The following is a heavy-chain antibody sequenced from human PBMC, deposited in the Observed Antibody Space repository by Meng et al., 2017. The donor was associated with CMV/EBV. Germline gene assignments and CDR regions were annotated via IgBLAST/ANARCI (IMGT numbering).Heavy chain of an antibody. D-gene: IGHD1-7*01. Sequence: EFQLVESGGGLIQPGGSLRLSCAASGLPVSNNYMRWFRQAPGKGLEWVSLIYSEGTTDYADSVKGRFTISRDNSKNTLYLQMNSLRAEDTAVYYCARDGNYHGVWGQGTLVTSPQ. CDR1: GLPVSNNY. J-gene: IGHJ4*02. V-gene: IGHV3-53*01. CDR2: IYSEGTT. CDR3: ARDGNYHGV.